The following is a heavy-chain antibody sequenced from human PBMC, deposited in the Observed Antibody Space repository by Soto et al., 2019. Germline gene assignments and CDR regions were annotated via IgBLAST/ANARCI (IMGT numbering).Heavy chain of an antibody. Sequence: QTGGSLRLSCAASGFTFSSYAMHWVRQAPGKGLEYVSAISSNGGSTYYADSVKGRFTISRDNSKNTLYLQMGSLRAEDMAVYYCAREGFYYGMDVWGQGTTVTVSS. J-gene: IGHJ6*02. V-gene: IGHV3-64*02. CDR3: AREGFYYGMDV. CDR1: GFTFSSYA. CDR2: ISSNGGST.